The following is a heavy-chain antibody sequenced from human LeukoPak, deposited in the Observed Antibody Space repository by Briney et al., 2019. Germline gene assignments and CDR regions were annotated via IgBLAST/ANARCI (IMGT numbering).Heavy chain of an antibody. CDR3: ARVPSGGPFDY. D-gene: IGHD2-15*01. CDR2: ISAYNGNT. Sequence: ASVKVSCMASGYSFSSYGISWVRQAPGQGLEWMGWISAYNGNTNYAQRLQGRVTMTTETSTRTVYMELRSLTSDDTAVYYCARVPSGGPFDYWGQGPLVTVPS. J-gene: IGHJ4*02. V-gene: IGHV1-18*01. CDR1: GYSFSSYG.